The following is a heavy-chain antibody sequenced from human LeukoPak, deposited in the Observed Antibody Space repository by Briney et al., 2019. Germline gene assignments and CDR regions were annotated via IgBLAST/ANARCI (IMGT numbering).Heavy chain of an antibody. J-gene: IGHJ4*02. CDR2: ISSSGSTI. Sequence: GGSLRLSCAASGFTFSSYWMSWVRQAPGKGLEWVSYISSSGSTIYYADSVKGRFTISRDNAKNSLYLQMNSLRAEDTAVYYCARVRYYGSAHPDYWGQGTLVTVSS. CDR1: GFTFSSYW. V-gene: IGHV3-48*04. D-gene: IGHD3-10*01. CDR3: ARVRYYGSAHPDY.